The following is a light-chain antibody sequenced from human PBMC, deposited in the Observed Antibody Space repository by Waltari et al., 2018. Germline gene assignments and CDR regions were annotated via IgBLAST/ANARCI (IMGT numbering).Light chain of an antibody. CDR2: EGT. CDR1: SSDVGRYNL. J-gene: IGLJ2*01. CDR3: SSFAGSSTL. Sequence: QSALTQPASVSGSPGQSITISCPGTSSDVGRYNLVSWYQQYPGKSPKPMIYEGTERPSGVSNRFSGSKSGNTASLTISGLQAEDEADYYCSSFAGSSTLFGGGTKLTVL. V-gene: IGLV2-23*01.